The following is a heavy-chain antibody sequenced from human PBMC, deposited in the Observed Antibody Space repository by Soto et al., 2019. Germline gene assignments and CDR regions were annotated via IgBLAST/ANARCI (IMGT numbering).Heavy chain of an antibody. D-gene: IGHD5-12*01. CDR2: IKQDGSEK. J-gene: IGHJ4*02. V-gene: IGHV3-7*01. CDR1: GFTFSSYW. Sequence: GGSLRLSCAASGFTFSSYWMSWVRQAPGKGLEWVANIKQDGSEKYYVDSVKGRFTISRDNAKNSLYLQMNSLRAEDTAVYYCARVGESGYDFLVYFDYWGQGTLVTVSS. CDR3: ARVGESGYDFLVYFDY.